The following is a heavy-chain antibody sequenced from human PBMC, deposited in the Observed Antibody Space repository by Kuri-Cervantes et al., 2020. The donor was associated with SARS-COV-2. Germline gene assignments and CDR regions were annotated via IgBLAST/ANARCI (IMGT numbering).Heavy chain of an antibody. CDR2: IYYSGST. CDR1: GGSISSYY. J-gene: IGHJ4*02. V-gene: IGHV4-59*01. Sequence: SETLSLTCTVSGGSISSYYWSWIRQPPGKGLEWIGYIYYSGSTNYNPSLKSRVTISVDTSKNQFTLKLSSVTAADTAVYYCARSRPIPGGYCFDYWGLGTLVTVSS. D-gene: IGHD2-21*01. CDR3: ARSRPIPGGYCFDY.